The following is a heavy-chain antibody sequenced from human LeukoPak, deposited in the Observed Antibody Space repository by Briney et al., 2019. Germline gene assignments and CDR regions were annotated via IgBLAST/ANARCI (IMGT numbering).Heavy chain of an antibody. J-gene: IGHJ4*02. CDR2: FYISGRS. CDR1: GDSISSYY. D-gene: IGHD2-2*01. Sequence: SETLSLTCTVSGDSISSYYWTWIRQPAGRGLEWIGRFYISGRSSYSPSLKSRVSMSVDKSKNQFSLKLTSVTAADTAVYYCARDFLSSFTFDYWGRGILVTVSS. CDR3: ARDFLSSFTFDY. V-gene: IGHV4-4*07.